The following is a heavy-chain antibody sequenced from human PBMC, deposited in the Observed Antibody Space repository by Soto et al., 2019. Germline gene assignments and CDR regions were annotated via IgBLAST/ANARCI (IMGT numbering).Heavy chain of an antibody. Sequence: GGSLRLSCAASGFTFSSYGMHWVRQAPGKGLEWVAVIWYDGSNKYYADSVKGRFTISRDNSKNTLYLQMNSLRAEDTAVYYCARDLGIAAAGTGLDYWGQGTLVTVSS. CDR1: GFTFSSYG. J-gene: IGHJ4*02. V-gene: IGHV3-33*01. CDR2: IWYDGSNK. D-gene: IGHD6-13*01. CDR3: ARDLGIAAAGTGLDY.